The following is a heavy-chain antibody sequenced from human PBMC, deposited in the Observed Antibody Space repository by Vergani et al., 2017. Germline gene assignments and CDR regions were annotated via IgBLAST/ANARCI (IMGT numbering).Heavy chain of an antibody. D-gene: IGHD6-19*01. J-gene: IGHJ3*02. CDR1: GYTFTDYY. CDR2: VDPEDGET. Sequence: VQLVQSGAEVKKPGASVKVSCKASGYTFTDYYMHWVQQAPGKGLEWMGLVDPEDGETIYAEKFQGRVTITADTSTDTAYMELSSLRSEDTAVYYCATGSSGWPRGWADAFDIWGQGTMVTVSS. CDR3: ATGSSGWPRGWADAFDI. V-gene: IGHV1-69-2*01.